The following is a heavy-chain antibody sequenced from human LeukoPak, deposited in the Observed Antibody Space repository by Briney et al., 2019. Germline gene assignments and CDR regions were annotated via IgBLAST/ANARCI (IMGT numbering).Heavy chain of an antibody. D-gene: IGHD3-9*01. CDR1: VGFVSSGSSY. J-gene: IGHJ4*01. Sequence: SETLSLTCTVSVGFVSSGSSYWSWIRQPPGKGLGWDGRSYYSGSTNYNPSLKSRVTITIDTSKNPFSLKLSTVSAADTAVYYCARGDSYDILTGYYREYDYWGHGTLVTVSS. CDR3: ARGDSYDILTGYYREYDY. CDR2: SYYSGST. V-gene: IGHV4-61*01.